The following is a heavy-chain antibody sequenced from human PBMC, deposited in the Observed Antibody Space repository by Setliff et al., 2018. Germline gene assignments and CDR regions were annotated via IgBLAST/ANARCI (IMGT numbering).Heavy chain of an antibody. CDR2: IHHSGGT. CDR1: GGSFSGYY. V-gene: IGHV4-34*01. J-gene: IGHJ4*02. Sequence: SETLSLTCAVSGGSFSGYYWSWIRQRPGKGLEWIGEIHHSGGTSYNPSLKSRVTISIDTSKNQFSLNLNSVTAADTAVYFYARTTHYDFWSGYLYWGQGTLVTVSS. CDR3: ARTTHYDFWSGYLY. D-gene: IGHD3-3*01.